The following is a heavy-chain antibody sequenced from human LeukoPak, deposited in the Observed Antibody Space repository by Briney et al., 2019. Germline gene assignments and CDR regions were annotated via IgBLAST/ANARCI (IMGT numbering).Heavy chain of an antibody. CDR3: AKDGYGATGDWHFDL. D-gene: IGHD4/OR15-4a*01. J-gene: IGHJ2*01. V-gene: IGHV3-43*02. CDR1: GFTFDDYP. CDR2: ISGDGSNT. Sequence: GGSLRLSCAASGFTFDDYPMHWVRQGPGKGLEWVSLISGDGSNTYYADSVKGRFTISRDNSKNSLSLQMNSLRTEDTALYYCAKDGYGATGDWHFDLWGRGALVTVSS.